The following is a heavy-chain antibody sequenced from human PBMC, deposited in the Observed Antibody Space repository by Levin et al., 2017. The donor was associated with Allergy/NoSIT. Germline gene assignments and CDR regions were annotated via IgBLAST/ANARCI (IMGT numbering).Heavy chain of an antibody. CDR3: VKADYDSSGYYEGPYDAFDI. Sequence: GESLKISCSASGFTFSSYAMHWVRQAPGKGLEYVSAISSNGGSTYYADSVKGRFTISRDNSKNTLYLQMSSLRAEDTAVYYCVKADYDSSGYYEGPYDAFDIWGQGTMVTVSS. CDR1: GFTFSSYA. J-gene: IGHJ3*02. D-gene: IGHD3-22*01. V-gene: IGHV3-64D*06. CDR2: ISSNGGST.